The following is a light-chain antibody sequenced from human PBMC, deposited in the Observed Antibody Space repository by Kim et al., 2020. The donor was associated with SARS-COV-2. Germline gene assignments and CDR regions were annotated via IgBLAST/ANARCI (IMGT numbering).Light chain of an antibody. V-gene: IGKV1-9*01. CDR2: GTS. CDR1: QVIGSY. J-gene: IGKJ4*01. CDR3: QQANNYPPA. Sequence: ASVGDRVTIPCRASQVIGSYLAWYQQKPAKAPTLLIYGTSTLQSGVPSRFSGSGSGTEFTLTISSLQPEDFATYYCQQANNYPPAFGGGTKVDIK.